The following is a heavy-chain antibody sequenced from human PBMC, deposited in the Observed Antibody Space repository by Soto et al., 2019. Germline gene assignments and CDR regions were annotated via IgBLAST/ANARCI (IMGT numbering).Heavy chain of an antibody. CDR3: ARNMDYYYGRGSGNGHGV. CDR1: GYTFTAYY. D-gene: IGHD3-10*02. Sequence: QVQLVQSGAEVKEPGDSVRVSCEASGYTFTAYYIHWVRQAPGQGLEWMGWINPKFCDTTDAQDFHGRVSMTRDMSISTVYMEMSRLTSDDTAIYYCARNMDYYYGRGSGNGHGVWGQGTTVTVFS. J-gene: IGHJ6*02. V-gene: IGHV1-2*02. CDR2: INPKFCDT.